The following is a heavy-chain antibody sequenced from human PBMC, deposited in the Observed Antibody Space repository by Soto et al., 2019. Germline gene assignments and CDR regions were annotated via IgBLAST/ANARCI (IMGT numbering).Heavy chain of an antibody. CDR3: AKDDDPDTAMVIGYYYYGMDV. V-gene: IGHV3-30*18. CDR1: GFTFSSYG. CDR2: ISYDGSNK. Sequence: SLRLSCAASGFTFSSYGMHWVRQAPGKGLEWVAVISYDGSNKYYADSVKGRFTISRDNSKNTLYLQMNSLRAEDTAVYYCAKDDDPDTAMVIGYYYYGMDVWGQGTTVTVSS. J-gene: IGHJ6*02. D-gene: IGHD5-18*01.